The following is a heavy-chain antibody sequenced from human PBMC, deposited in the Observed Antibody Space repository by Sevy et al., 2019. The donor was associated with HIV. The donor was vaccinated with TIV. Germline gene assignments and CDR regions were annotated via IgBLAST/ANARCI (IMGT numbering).Heavy chain of an antibody. CDR1: GFTFTSYA. V-gene: IGHV3-7*01. CDR3: AHETFGRFES. J-gene: IGHJ4*02. Sequence: EGSLRLSCAASGFTFTSYAMSWVRQAPGKGLEWVANIKADGSDKHYVDSVEGRFTISRDNAKNLLFLQMNSLRVEDTAVYYCAHETFGRFESWGQGTLVTVSS. D-gene: IGHD3-16*01. CDR2: IKADGSDK.